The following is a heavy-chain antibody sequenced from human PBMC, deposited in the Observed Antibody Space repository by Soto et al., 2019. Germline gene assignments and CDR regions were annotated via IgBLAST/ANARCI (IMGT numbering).Heavy chain of an antibody. J-gene: IGHJ4*02. CDR1: VVSISSTSYN. Sequence: SETLSLACNVSVVSISSTSYNLGWIGRPPGKGLEWIGTLDSSGTAHYNPSLKRRINISAEPSKNQVSLTLTSVTAADTAVYNCARQGSYRGQGAMVTVSS. V-gene: IGHV4-39*01. CDR3: ARQGSY. CDR2: LDSSGTA.